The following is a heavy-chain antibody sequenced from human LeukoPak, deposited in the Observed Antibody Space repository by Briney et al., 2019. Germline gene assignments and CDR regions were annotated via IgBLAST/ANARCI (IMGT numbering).Heavy chain of an antibody. J-gene: IGHJ4*02. V-gene: IGHV4-59*10. CDR2: IYTSGST. Sequence: SETLSLTCAVYGGSFSGYYWSWIRQPPGKGLEWIGRIYTSGSTNHNPSLKSRVTISLDTSKNQFSLKLISVTAADTAVYFCARERTDTSMDYWGQGTLVTVSS. CDR3: ARERTDTSMDY. D-gene: IGHD5-18*01. CDR1: GGSFSGYY.